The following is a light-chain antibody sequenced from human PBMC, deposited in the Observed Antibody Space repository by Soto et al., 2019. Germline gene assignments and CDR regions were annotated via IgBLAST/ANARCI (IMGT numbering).Light chain of an antibody. CDR2: KAS. J-gene: IGKJ1*01. CDR3: QQYNSYPLT. CDR1: QSISSW. V-gene: IGKV1-5*03. Sequence: DIQMTQSPSSRSASVGDRVTITCRASQSISSWLAWYQQKPGKAPKLLIYKASSLESGVPSRFSGSGSGTEFTLTISSLQPDDFATYYCQQYNSYPLTFGQGTKVDIK.